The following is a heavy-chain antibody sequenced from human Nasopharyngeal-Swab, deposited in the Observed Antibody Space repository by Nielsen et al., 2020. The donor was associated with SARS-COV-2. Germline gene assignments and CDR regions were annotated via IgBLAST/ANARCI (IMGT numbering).Heavy chain of an antibody. D-gene: IGHD2-15*01. V-gene: IGHV1-18*04. Sequence: ASVKVSCKASGYTLTGYYMHWVRQAPGQGLEWMAWISAHSGKTEYAEKFQGRVTMTTDTSTRTAYMQLRSLRSDDTAVYYCAREWGRSGFWPWGQGTLVTVSS. J-gene: IGHJ5*02. CDR1: GYTLTGYY. CDR3: AREWGRSGFWP. CDR2: ISAHSGKT.